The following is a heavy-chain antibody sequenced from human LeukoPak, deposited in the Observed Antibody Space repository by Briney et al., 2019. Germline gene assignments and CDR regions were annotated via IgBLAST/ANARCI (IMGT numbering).Heavy chain of an antibody. CDR1: GFTFSSYG. V-gene: IGHV3-33*01. CDR3: ARRAYGDYDNYFDY. CDR2: IWYDGSNK. Sequence: GRSLRLSCAASGFTFSSYGMRWVRQAPGKGLEWVAVIWYDGSNKYYADSVKGRFTISRDNSKNTLYLQMSSLRAEDTAVYYCARRAYGDYDNYFDYWGQGTLVTVSS. J-gene: IGHJ4*02. D-gene: IGHD4-17*01.